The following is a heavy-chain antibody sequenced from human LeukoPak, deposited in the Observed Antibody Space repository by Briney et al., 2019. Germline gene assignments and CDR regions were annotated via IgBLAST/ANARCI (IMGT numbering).Heavy chain of an antibody. CDR1: GFTFSSYG. J-gene: IGHJ5*02. D-gene: IGHD3-9*01. CDR2: ISYDGSNK. CDR3: AKAGYILTVQGWFDP. V-gene: IGHV3-30*18. Sequence: GGSLRLSCAASGFTFSSYGMHWVRQAPGKGLEWVAVISYDGSNKYYADSVKGRFTISRDNSKNTLYLQMNSLRAGGTAVYYCAKAGYILTVQGWFDPWGQGTLVTVSS.